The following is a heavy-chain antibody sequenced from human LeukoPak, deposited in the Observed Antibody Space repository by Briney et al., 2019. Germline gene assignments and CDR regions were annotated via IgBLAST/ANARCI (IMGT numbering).Heavy chain of an antibody. V-gene: IGHV4-59*08. J-gene: IGHJ3*02. CDR1: GGSISSYY. D-gene: IGHD6-19*01. CDR2: IYYSGST. Sequence: SETLSLTCTVSGGSISSYYWSWIRQPPGKGLEWMGYIYYSGSTNYNPSLKSRVTISVDTFKNQFSLKLSSVTAADTAVYYCASSYSSGWYDAFDIWGQGTMVTVSS. CDR3: ASSYSSGWYDAFDI.